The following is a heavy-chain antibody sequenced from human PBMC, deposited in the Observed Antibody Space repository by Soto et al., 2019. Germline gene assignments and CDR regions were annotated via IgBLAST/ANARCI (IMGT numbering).Heavy chain of an antibody. D-gene: IGHD5-12*01. CDR2: IIPIFGTA. J-gene: IGHJ3*02. Sequence: SVKVSCKASGGTFSSYAISWVRQAPGQGLEWMGGIIPIFGTANYAQKFQGRVTITADESTSTAYMELSSLRSEDTAVYYCARVRDGYKDDAFDIWGQGTMVTVSS. V-gene: IGHV1-69*13. CDR3: ARVRDGYKDDAFDI. CDR1: GGTFSSYA.